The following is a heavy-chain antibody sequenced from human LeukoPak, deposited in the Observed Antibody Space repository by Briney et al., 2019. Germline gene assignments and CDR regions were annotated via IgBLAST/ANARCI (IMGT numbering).Heavy chain of an antibody. V-gene: IGHV1-46*01. J-gene: IGHJ4*02. CDR2: INPSGGST. CDR3: ARGLYCSGSSCYSSASDY. CDR1: GYTFTSYY. Sequence: ASVKVSCKTSGYTFTSYYFHWVRQAPGQGLEWMGIINPSGGSTSYAQKFQGRVTMTRDTSTSTVYMELSSLSSEDTAVYYCARGLYCSGSSCYSSASDYWDQGTLVTVSS. D-gene: IGHD2-15*01.